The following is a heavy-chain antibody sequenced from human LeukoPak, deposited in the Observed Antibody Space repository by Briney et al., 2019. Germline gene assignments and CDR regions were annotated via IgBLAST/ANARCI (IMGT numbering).Heavy chain of an antibody. Sequence: SVKVSCKASGGTFSSYAISWVRQAPGQGLEWMGRIIPIFGTANYAQKFQGRVTITTDESTSTAYMELSSLRSEDTAVYYCARSMVRGVMTHEFDYWGQGTLVTVSS. V-gene: IGHV1-69*05. CDR2: IIPIFGTA. D-gene: IGHD3-10*01. J-gene: IGHJ4*02. CDR1: GGTFSSYA. CDR3: ARSMVRGVMTHEFDY.